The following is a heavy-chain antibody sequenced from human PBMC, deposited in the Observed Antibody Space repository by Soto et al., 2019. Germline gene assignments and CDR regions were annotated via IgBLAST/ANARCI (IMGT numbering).Heavy chain of an antibody. Sequence: SETLSLTCTVSGGSISSYYWSWIRQPPGKGLEWIGYIYYSGSTNYNPSLKSRVTISVDTSKNQFSLKLSSVTAADTAVYYCARARSEWFDPWGQGTLVTVPS. CDR2: IYYSGST. CDR3: ARARSEWFDP. D-gene: IGHD6-6*01. J-gene: IGHJ5*02. CDR1: GGSISSYY. V-gene: IGHV4-59*01.